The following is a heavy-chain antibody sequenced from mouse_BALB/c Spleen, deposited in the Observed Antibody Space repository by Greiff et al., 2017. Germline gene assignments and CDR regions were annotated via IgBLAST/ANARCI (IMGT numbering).Heavy chain of an antibody. CDR2: ISDGGSYT. CDR1: GFTFSDYY. V-gene: IGHV5-4*02. CDR3: ARGIHYGSRGGYWYFDV. Sequence: EVKLMESGGGLVKPGGSLKLSCAASGFTFSDYYMYWVRQTPEKRLEWVATISDGGSYTYYPDSVKGRFTISRDNAKNNLYLQMSSLKSEDTAMYYCARGIHYGSRGGYWYFDVWGAGTTVTVSS. D-gene: IGHD1-1*01. J-gene: IGHJ1*01.